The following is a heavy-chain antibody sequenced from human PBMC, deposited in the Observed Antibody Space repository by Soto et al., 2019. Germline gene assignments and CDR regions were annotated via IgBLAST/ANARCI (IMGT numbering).Heavy chain of an antibody. V-gene: IGHV4-31*03. CDR1: GGSISSGGYY. D-gene: IGHD2-8*01. CDR2: IYYSGST. CDR3: ARMPRTNGVGPTFDP. J-gene: IGHJ5*02. Sequence: PSETLSLTCTVSGGSISSGGYYWSWIRQHPGKGLEWIGYIYYSGSTYYNPSLKSRVTISVDTSKNQFSLKLSSVTAADTAVYYCARMPRTNGVGPTFDPWGQGTLVTVSS.